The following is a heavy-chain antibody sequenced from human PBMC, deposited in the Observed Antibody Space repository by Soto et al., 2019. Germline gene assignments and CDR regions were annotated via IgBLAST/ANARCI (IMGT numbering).Heavy chain of an antibody. Sequence: GGSLSLSCAASGFTFSRFDMHWVRQATGKGLEWVSSIGTTGDTYYPGSVKGRFTISRENAKNSLYLQMNSLRDGDTAVYYCARGGDTSIYFMDVWGKGTTVTVSS. CDR2: IGTTGDT. V-gene: IGHV3-13*01. CDR3: ARGGDTSIYFMDV. J-gene: IGHJ6*03. CDR1: GFTFSRFD. D-gene: IGHD5-18*01.